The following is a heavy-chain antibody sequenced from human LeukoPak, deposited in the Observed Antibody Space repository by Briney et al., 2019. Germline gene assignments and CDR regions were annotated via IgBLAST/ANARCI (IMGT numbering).Heavy chain of an antibody. CDR1: GYTFTSYY. Sequence: ASVKVSCKASGYTFTSYYMHWVRQAPGQGLEWMGIINPGAGSTTYAQKFQGRVTMTRDTSTSTVYMELSSLRSEDTAVYYCARDSGPGAFDIWGQGTMVTVSS. D-gene: IGHD2-15*01. J-gene: IGHJ3*02. V-gene: IGHV1-46*01. CDR2: INPGAGST. CDR3: ARDSGPGAFDI.